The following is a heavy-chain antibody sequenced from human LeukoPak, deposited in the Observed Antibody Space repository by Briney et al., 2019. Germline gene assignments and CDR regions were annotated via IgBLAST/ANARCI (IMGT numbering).Heavy chain of an antibody. CDR3: TTLGGVLGLANN. Sequence: SGGSLRLSCAASGFIFSNTWMSWVRQAPGKGLDWVGLIKSNTDGGATDYAAPAKGRFSISRDDTKNMVSLKMKSLTCDATAKYYCTTLGGVLGLANNWGQGALVTVSS. CDR2: IKSNTDGGAT. CDR1: GFIFSNTW. J-gene: IGHJ4*02. D-gene: IGHD3-10*02. V-gene: IGHV3-15*01.